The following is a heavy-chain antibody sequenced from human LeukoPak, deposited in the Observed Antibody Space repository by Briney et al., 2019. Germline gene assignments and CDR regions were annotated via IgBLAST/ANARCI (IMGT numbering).Heavy chain of an antibody. CDR2: ISAYNANT. J-gene: IGHJ6*02. Sequence: GASVKVSCKASGYTFTNYGINWVRQAPGQGLEWMGWISAYNANTNYAQKLQGRVTMTTDTSTSTAYMELRSLRSDDTAVYYCAREDPYYYGMDVWGQGTTVTVSS. CDR3: AREDPYYYGMDV. CDR1: GYTFTNYG. V-gene: IGHV1-18*01.